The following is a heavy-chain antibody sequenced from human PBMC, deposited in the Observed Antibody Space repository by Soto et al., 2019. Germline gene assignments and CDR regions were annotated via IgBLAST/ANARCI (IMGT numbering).Heavy chain of an antibody. CDR2: IYQSGST. V-gene: IGHV4-30-2*01. CDR1: GGSLSSSAYS. J-gene: IGHJ3*02. Sequence: SETLSLTCAVSGGSLSSSAYSWSWIRQPPGKGLEWIGFIYQSGSTYYNPSLKSRVTMSLDRPKNQFSLKLSSVTAADTAVYYCARELLFYDSDGFSWDDAFDIWGQGTMVT. CDR3: ARELLFYDSDGFSWDDAFDI. D-gene: IGHD3-22*01.